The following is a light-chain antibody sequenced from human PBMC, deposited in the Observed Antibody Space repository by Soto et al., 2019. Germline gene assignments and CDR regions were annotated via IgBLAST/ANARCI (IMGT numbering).Light chain of an antibody. CDR2: GNS. Sequence: QSGLTQPPSVSGAPGQRVTISCTGSISNIGAGYDVHWYQQLPGTAPKLLIYGNSNRPSGVPDRFSGSKSGTSASLAITGLQAEDEADYYCQSYDSSLSGWKVFGGGTKLTVL. J-gene: IGLJ2*01. CDR1: ISNIGAGYD. CDR3: QSYDSSLSGWKV. V-gene: IGLV1-40*01.